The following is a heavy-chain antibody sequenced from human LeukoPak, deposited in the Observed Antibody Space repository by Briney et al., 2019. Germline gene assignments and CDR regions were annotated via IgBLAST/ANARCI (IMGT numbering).Heavy chain of an antibody. Sequence: GGSLRLSCAASGFTFSSYSMNWVRQAPGKGLEWVSSISSSSSYIYYADSVKGRFTISRDNAKNSLYLQMNSLRAEDTAVYYCARDVYALYYYYYYGMDVWGQGTTVTVSS. CDR2: ISSSSSYI. CDR1: GFTFSSYS. D-gene: IGHD2-8*01. J-gene: IGHJ6*02. V-gene: IGHV3-21*01. CDR3: ARDVYALYYYYYYGMDV.